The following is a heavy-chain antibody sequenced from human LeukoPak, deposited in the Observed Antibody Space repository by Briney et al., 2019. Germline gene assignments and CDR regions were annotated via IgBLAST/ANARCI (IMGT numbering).Heavy chain of an antibody. CDR3: AKNAVGATRREGQ. Sequence: GGSLRLSCAASGFTFSSYSMNWVRQTPGKGLEWVSSISSSSSYIYYADSVKGRFTISRDNSKNTLYLQMNSLRAEDTAVYYCAKNAVGATRREGQGGQGTLVTVSS. D-gene: IGHD1-26*01. J-gene: IGHJ4*02. V-gene: IGHV3-21*04. CDR1: GFTFSSYS. CDR2: ISSSSSYI.